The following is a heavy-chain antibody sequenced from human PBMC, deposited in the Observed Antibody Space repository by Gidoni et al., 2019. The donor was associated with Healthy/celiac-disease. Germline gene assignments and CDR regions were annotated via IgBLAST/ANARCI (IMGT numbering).Heavy chain of an antibody. D-gene: IGHD6-19*01. V-gene: IGHV5-10-1*03. Sequence: EVQLVQSGAEVKTPGESLRISCKGSGYRFTSYWNSWVRQMPGKGLEWMGRIDPSDSYTNYSPSFQGHVTISADKSISTAYLQWSSLKASDTAMYYCARHKGQWLVPFDYWGQGTLVTVSS. CDR3: ARHKGQWLVPFDY. CDR2: IDPSDSYT. CDR1: GYRFTSYW. J-gene: IGHJ4*02.